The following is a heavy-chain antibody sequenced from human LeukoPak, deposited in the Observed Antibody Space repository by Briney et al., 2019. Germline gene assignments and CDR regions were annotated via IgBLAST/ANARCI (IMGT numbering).Heavy chain of an antibody. Sequence: ASVKVSCKTAGYTFTGHYMHWVRQAPGQGREWRGWIFPESGETHYAQKLQGRVTMTTDTSTSTAYMELRSLRSDDTAVYYCARDNYYDSSGLNGYWGQGTLVTDSS. D-gene: IGHD3-22*01. CDR2: IFPESGET. CDR1: GYTFTGHY. CDR3: ARDNYYDSSGLNGY. V-gene: IGHV1-18*04. J-gene: IGHJ4*02.